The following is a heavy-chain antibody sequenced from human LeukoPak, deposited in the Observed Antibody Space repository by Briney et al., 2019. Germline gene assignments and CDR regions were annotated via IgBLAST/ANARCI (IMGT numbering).Heavy chain of an antibody. CDR3: ARLSSKYWFDS. V-gene: IGHV3-48*03. J-gene: IGHJ5*01. CDR2: ITMSGNNT. CDR1: GFTFSSYE. D-gene: IGHD6-19*01. Sequence: GGSLRLSCAASGFTFSSYEMNWVRQAPGKGLEWLSFITMSGNNTYYTDSVKGRFTISRDNAKNSLYLQMNSLRADDTAVYYCARLSSKYWFDSWGQGTLVTVSS.